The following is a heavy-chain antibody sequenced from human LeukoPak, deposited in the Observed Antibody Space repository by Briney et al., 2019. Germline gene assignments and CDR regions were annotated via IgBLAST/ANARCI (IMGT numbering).Heavy chain of an antibody. CDR1: GFTFSSYA. J-gene: IGHJ3*02. D-gene: IGHD5-18*01. CDR2: ISYDGSNK. V-gene: IGHV3-30*04. Sequence: GGSLRLSCAASGFTFSSYAMHWVRQAPGKVLEWVAVISYDGSNKYYADSVKGRFTISRDNSKNTLYLQMNSLRAEDTAVYYCARDRKLWLRNDAFDIWGQGTMVTVSS. CDR3: ARDRKLWLRNDAFDI.